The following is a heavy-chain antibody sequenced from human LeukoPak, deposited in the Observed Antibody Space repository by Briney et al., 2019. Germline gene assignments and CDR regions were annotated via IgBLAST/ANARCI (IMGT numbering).Heavy chain of an antibody. D-gene: IGHD1-1*01. CDR2: ISSSGSTI. J-gene: IGHJ4*02. CDR3: TRGREMESSLYYFDY. Sequence: PGGSLRLSCAASGFTFSSYEMNWVRQAPGKGLEWVSYISSSGSTIYYADSVKGRFTISRDNAKNSLYLQMNSLGAEDTAVYYCTRGREMESSLYYFDYWGQGTLVTVSS. CDR1: GFTFSSYE. V-gene: IGHV3-48*03.